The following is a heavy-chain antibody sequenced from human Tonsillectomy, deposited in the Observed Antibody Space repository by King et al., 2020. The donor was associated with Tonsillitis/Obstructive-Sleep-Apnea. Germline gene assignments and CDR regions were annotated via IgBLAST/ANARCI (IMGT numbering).Heavy chain of an antibody. D-gene: IGHD6-13*01. Sequence: VQLVESGAEVKKPGASVKVSCKASGYTFTSYVITWVRQAPGQGLEWIGWISTYNGNIIYVQKLQGRVTMTRDTSTSTAYMELRSLRSDDTAVYYCARNVPAAGTDWFDAWGQGTLVTVSS. CDR3: ARNVPAAGTDWFDA. V-gene: IGHV1-18*01. CDR2: ISTYNGNI. J-gene: IGHJ5*02. CDR1: GYTFTSYV.